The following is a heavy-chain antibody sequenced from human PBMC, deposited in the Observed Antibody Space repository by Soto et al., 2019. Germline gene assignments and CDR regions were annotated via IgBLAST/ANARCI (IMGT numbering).Heavy chain of an antibody. V-gene: IGHV4-61*01. Sequence: QVRLQESGPGLVKPSETLSLTCTVSGASITIGSSYWSWVRQPPGKGLEWLGNTYDSDSTNHNPSLKRRLTISVDTSKNQFSLRLRSVTAADTAVYYCGTDRCDGSGYYPVLSPYGRDLWGQAATVIVS. CDR2: TYDSDST. D-gene: IGHD3-22*01. J-gene: IGHJ6*02. CDR1: GASITIGSSY. CDR3: GTDRCDGSGYYPVLSPYGRDL.